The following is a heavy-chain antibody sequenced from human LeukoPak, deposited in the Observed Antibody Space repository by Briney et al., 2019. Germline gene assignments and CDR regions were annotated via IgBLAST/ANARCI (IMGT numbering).Heavy chain of an antibody. V-gene: IGHV3-30*02. CDR1: GFTFSSYG. CDR2: IRYDGSNK. J-gene: IGHJ4*02. D-gene: IGHD4-17*01. Sequence: GGSLRLSCAASGFTFSSYGMHWVRQAPGKGLEGVAFIRYDGSNKYYADSVKGRFTISRDNSKNTLYLQMNSLRAEDTAVYYCANSDDYGDRYYFDYWGQGTLVAVSS. CDR3: ANSDDYGDRYYFDY.